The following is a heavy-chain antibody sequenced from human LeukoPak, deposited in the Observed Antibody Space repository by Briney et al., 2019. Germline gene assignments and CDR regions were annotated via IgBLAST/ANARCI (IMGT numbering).Heavy chain of an antibody. D-gene: IGHD5-18*01. J-gene: IGHJ4*02. V-gene: IGHV1-2*02. CDR1: GYSFTGYY. Sequence: ASVKVSCKASGYSFTGYYMHWVRQAPGQGLEWMGWINPNSGGTKYAQKFKGRVTMTRDTSISTAYMELSRLRSDDTAVYYCARVDTAMVAGGGDYWGQGSLVTVSS. CDR2: INPNSGGT. CDR3: ARVDTAMVAGGGDY.